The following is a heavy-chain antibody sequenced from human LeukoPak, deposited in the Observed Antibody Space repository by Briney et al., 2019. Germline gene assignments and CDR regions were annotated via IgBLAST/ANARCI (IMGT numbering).Heavy chain of an antibody. CDR2: IRYDGSNK. J-gene: IGHJ4*02. CDR1: GFTFSSYW. CDR3: ATLPYYYDSSGSYYFDY. V-gene: IGHV3-30*02. Sequence: PGGSLRLSCAASGFTFSSYWMHWVRQAPGKGLVWVAFIRYDGSNKYYADSVKGRFTISRDNSKNTLYLQMNSLRVEDTAVYYCATLPYYYDSSGSYYFDYWGQGTLVTVSS. D-gene: IGHD3-22*01.